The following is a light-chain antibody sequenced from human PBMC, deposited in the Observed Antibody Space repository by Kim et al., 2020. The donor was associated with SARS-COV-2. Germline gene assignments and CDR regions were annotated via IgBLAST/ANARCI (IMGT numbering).Light chain of an antibody. V-gene: IGLV1-51*01. CDR3: GTWDSSLSAGGV. Sequence: KVTISCSGSRSNIGVNSVSWYQHLPGVAPKLLIYDNDKRPSGIPDRFSGSKSGTSATLDITGLQTGDEADYYCGTWDSSLSAGGVFGGGTQLTVL. J-gene: IGLJ3*02. CDR1: RSNIGVNS. CDR2: DND.